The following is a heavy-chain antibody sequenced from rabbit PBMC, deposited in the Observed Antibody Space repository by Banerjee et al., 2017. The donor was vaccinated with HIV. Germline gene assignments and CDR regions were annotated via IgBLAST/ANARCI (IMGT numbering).Heavy chain of an antibody. CDR1: GVSFSDKAV. J-gene: IGHJ4*01. CDR3: ARDLTGVSGWNFGW. CDR2: INAVTGKA. Sequence: EQLEESGGGLVKPEGSLTLTCKASGVSFSDKAVMCWVRQAPGKGLEWIACINAVTGKAVYASWAKGRFTFSKTSSTTVTLQVTSLTAADAATYFCARDLTGVSGWNFGWWGPGTLVTVS. D-gene: IGHD1-1*01. V-gene: IGHV1S45*01.